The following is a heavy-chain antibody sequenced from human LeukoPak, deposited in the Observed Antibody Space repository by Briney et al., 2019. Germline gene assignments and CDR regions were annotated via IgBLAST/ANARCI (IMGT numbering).Heavy chain of an antibody. CDR1: GFTFSSYG. CDR3: ASGLAARTYYYYYGMDV. CDR2: IWYDGSNK. V-gene: IGHV3-33*01. D-gene: IGHD2-15*01. Sequence: PGWSLRLSCAASGFTFSSYGMHWVRQAPGKGLEWVAVIWYDGSNKYYADSVKGRFTISRDNSKNTLYLQMNSLRAEDTAVYYCASGLAARTYYYYYGMDVWGQGTTVTVSS. J-gene: IGHJ6*02.